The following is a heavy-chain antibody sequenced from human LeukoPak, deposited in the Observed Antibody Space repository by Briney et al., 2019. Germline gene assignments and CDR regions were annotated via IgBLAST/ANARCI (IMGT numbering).Heavy chain of an antibody. J-gene: IGHJ3*02. V-gene: IGHV1-46*01. CDR1: GYTFTSYY. Sequence: ASVKVSCKASGYTFTSYYMHWVRQAPGQGLEWMGIINPSGGSTSYAQKFQGRVTMTRDTSTSTVYMELSSLRSEDTAVYYCIITTADDAFDIWGQGTMVTVSS. CDR3: IITTADDAFDI. CDR2: INPSGGST. D-gene: IGHD3-22*01.